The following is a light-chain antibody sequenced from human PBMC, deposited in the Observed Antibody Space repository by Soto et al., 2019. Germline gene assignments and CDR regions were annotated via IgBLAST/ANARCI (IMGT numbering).Light chain of an antibody. Sequence: EIVLATSASTLCLSPGERATLSCRDSQNVANYLDWYQQKPGQAPRLLIYESSNRATGIAARFSGSGSGTDFTLTISSLEPEDFAVYYCQQYGSSPTWTFGQGTKVDIK. CDR1: QNVANY. J-gene: IGKJ1*01. V-gene: IGKV3-11*01. CDR2: ESS. CDR3: QQYGSSPTWT.